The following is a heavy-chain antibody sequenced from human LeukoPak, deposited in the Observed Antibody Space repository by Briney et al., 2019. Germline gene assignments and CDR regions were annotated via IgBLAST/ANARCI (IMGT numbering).Heavy chain of an antibody. CDR1: GGSISSSNW. Sequence: PSETLSLTCAVSGGSISSSNWWSWVRPPPGKGLEWIGEIYHSGSTNYNPSLKSRVTISVDKSKNQFSLKLSSVTAADTAVYYCARAVSGSSGYLNGIDYWGQGTLVTVSS. CDR3: ARAVSGSSGYLNGIDY. J-gene: IGHJ4*02. D-gene: IGHD3-22*01. CDR2: IYHSGST. V-gene: IGHV4-4*02.